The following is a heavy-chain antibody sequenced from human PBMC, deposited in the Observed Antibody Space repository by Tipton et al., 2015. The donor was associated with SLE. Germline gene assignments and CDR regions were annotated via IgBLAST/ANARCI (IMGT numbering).Heavy chain of an antibody. CDR2: VGTTADR. Sequence: QLVQSGGNLVQPGGSLRLSCAASGFTFRRYDMHWVRQVTGRGLEWISAVGTTADRYYSDSVKGRFTVSRDDVMSYFYLQMYNLRGGDTGVYYCARALLDVVPAASGMDVWGPGTTV. V-gene: IGHV3-13*01. D-gene: IGHD2-2*01. J-gene: IGHJ6*02. CDR3: ARALLDVVPAASGMDV. CDR1: GFTFRRYD.